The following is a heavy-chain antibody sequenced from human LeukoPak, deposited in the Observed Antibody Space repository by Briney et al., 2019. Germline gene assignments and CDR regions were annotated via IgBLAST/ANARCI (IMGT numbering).Heavy chain of an antibody. CDR2: VDPEDGET. Sequence: ASVKISCXVSGYTFTDYYMHWVQQAPGKGLEWMGLVDPEDGETIYAEKFQGRVTITADTSTDTAYMELSSLRSEDTAVYYCARGVRYCSGGSCYYFDYWGQGTLVTVSS. V-gene: IGHV1-69-2*01. D-gene: IGHD2-15*01. J-gene: IGHJ4*02. CDR3: ARGVRYCSGGSCYYFDY. CDR1: GYTFTDYY.